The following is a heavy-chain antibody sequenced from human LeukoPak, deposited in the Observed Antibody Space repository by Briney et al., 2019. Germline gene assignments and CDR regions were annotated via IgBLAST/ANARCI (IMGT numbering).Heavy chain of an antibody. CDR3: ARGNTVKAKNDAFDI. CDR1: GFTFSSYS. CDR2: LSSSSGYR. D-gene: IGHD4-11*01. V-gene: IGHV3-21*01. J-gene: IGHJ3*02. Sequence: GRSLRLSCAASGFTFSSYSMNWVRQAPGKGLEWVSYLSSSSGYRYYADSVKGRFTVSRDNAKNSLYLQMNSLTAEDTAVYYCARGNTVKAKNDAFDIWGQGTMVTVSS.